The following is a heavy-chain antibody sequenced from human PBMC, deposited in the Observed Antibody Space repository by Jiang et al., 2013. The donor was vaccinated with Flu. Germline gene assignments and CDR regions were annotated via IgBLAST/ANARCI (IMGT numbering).Heavy chain of an antibody. J-gene: IGHJ6*02. Sequence: RLSCAASGFTVSSNYMSWVRQAPGKGLEWVSVIYSGGSTYYADSVKGRFTISRDNSKNTLYLQMNSLRAEDTAVYYCARRRDGYTYGMDVWGQGTTVTVSS. CDR3: ARRRDGYTYGMDV. V-gene: IGHV3-53*01. D-gene: IGHD5-24*01. CDR1: GFTVSSNY. CDR2: IYSGGST.